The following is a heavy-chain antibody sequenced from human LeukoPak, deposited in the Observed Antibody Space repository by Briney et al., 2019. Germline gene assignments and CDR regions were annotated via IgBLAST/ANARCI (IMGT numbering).Heavy chain of an antibody. CDR3: ASYYGGFPFDY. Sequence: GGSLRLSCAASGFTFSSYGMHWVRQAPGKGLEWVAVISYDGSNKYYADSVKGRFTISRDNSKNTLYLQMNSLRAEDTAVYYCASYYGGFPFDYWGQGTLVTVSS. CDR1: GFTFSSYG. D-gene: IGHD4-23*01. CDR2: ISYDGSNK. V-gene: IGHV3-30*03. J-gene: IGHJ4*02.